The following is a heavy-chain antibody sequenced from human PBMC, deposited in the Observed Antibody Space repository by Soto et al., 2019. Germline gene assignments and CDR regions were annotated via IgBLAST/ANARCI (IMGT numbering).Heavy chain of an antibody. Sequence: QVQLVQSGAEVKNPGSSVKVSCKASGGTFSSYGISWVRQAPGQGLEWMGGIIPIFGTANYAQKFQGRVTITADESTSTAYMELSSLRSEDTAVYYCANLYSSSTSCGGGWFDPWGQGTLVTVSS. CDR3: ANLYSSSTSCGGGWFDP. CDR2: IIPIFGTA. CDR1: GGTFSSYG. D-gene: IGHD2-2*01. V-gene: IGHV1-69*01. J-gene: IGHJ5*02.